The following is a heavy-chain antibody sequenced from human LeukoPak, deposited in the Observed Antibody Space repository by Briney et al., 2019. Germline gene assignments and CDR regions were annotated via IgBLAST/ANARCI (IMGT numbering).Heavy chain of an antibody. V-gene: IGHV1-18*01. Sequence: GASVTVSCKASGYTFTGSYIHWVRQAPGQGLEWMGWINANNGNTNYAQNLQGRVTMTRDTSTSTAYMELRSLRSDDTAVYYCARGPIAAAGDFWGQGTLVTVSS. D-gene: IGHD6-13*01. CDR2: INANNGNT. CDR3: ARGPIAAAGDF. CDR1: GYTFTGSY. J-gene: IGHJ4*02.